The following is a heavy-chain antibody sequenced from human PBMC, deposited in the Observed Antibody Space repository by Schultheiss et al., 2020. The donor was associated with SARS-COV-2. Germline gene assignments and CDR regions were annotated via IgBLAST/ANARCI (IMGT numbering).Heavy chain of an antibody. D-gene: IGHD1-26*01. J-gene: IGHJ1*01. CDR1: GFTFSSYA. CDR3: AKDRSSGSYSAEYFQH. V-gene: IGHV3-30-3*01. CDR2: ISYDGSNK. Sequence: GGSLRLSCAASGFTFSSYAMHWVRQAPGKGLEWVAVISYDGSNKYYADSVKGRFTISRDNSKNTLYLQMNSLRAEDTAVYYCAKDRSSGSYSAEYFQHWGQGTLVTVSS.